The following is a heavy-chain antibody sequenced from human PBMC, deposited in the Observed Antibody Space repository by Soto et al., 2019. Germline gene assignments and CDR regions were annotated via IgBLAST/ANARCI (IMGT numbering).Heavy chain of an antibody. CDR3: ARGRESITMIVVVTPYFDY. CDR1: GGSISIGGYY. J-gene: IGHJ4*02. Sequence: PAETLSLTCTVSGGSISIGGYYWSGIRQHPGKGVEWSGYIYYSGSTYYNPSLKSGVTISVDTSKNQFSLKLSSVTAADTAVYYCARGRESITMIVVVTPYFDYWGQGTLVTVSS. V-gene: IGHV4-31*03. D-gene: IGHD3-22*01. CDR2: IYYSGST.